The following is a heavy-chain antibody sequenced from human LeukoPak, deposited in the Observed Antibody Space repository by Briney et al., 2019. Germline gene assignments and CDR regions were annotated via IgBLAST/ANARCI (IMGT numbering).Heavy chain of an antibody. Sequence: PSETLSLTCAVSGASISGSGYYLGWLRQSPGTGLEWIGNIYYTGNTYYNASLQSRVTISIDTSENQFSLRLNSVTAADTAMYYCVKSGGYGLIDYWGPGTLITVSS. CDR2: IYYTGNT. D-gene: IGHD1-26*01. CDR1: GASISGSGYY. J-gene: IGHJ4*02. CDR3: VKSGGYGLIDY. V-gene: IGHV4-39*01.